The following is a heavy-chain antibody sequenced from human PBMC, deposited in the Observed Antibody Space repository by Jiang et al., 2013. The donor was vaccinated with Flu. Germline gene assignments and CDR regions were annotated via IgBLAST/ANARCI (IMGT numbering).Heavy chain of an antibody. CDR3: ARGEGFTGTPYDY. D-gene: IGHD1-14*01. CDR2: ISGYGSNT. Sequence: ISWVRQAPGQGLEWLGWISGYGSNTHYEKKFQGRLTLTTDTSTSAAYMELRRLRSDDTAVYYCARGEGFTGTPYDYWGQGTLVTVSS. V-gene: IGHV1-18*01. J-gene: IGHJ4*02.